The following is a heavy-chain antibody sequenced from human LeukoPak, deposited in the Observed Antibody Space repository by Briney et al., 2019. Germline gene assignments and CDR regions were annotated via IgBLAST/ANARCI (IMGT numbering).Heavy chain of an antibody. CDR1: GFTFSSYS. D-gene: IGHD3-10*01. CDR2: ISSSSSYI. Sequence: GGSLRLSCAASGFTFSSYSMNWVRQAPGKGLEWVSSISSSSSYIYYADSVKGRFTISRDNAKNSLYLQMNSLRAEDTALYYCAKDKGAMVREYYFDYWGQGTLVTVSS. J-gene: IGHJ4*02. V-gene: IGHV3-21*04. CDR3: AKDKGAMVREYYFDY.